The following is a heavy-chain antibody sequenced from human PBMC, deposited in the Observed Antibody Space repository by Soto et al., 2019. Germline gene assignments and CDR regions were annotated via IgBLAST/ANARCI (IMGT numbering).Heavy chain of an antibody. D-gene: IGHD2-15*01. CDR1: GFTFSSYW. CDR2: IKQDGSEK. V-gene: IGHV3-7*03. CDR3: ARVFPDIVVVVAATLAFDI. J-gene: IGHJ3*02. Sequence: GGSLRLSCAASGFTFSSYWMSWVRQAPGKGLEWVANIKQDGSEKYYVDSVKGRFTISRDNAKNSLYLQMNSLRAEDTAVYYCARVFPDIVVVVAATLAFDIWGQGTMVTVSS.